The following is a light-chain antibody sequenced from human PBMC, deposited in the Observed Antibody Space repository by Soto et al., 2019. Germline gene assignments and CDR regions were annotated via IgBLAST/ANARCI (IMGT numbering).Light chain of an antibody. CDR2: GAS. J-gene: IGKJ5*01. V-gene: IGKV3-20*01. CDR3: QQYTGPTTT. CDR1: QTVSSNY. Sequence: THSPVTLSLSPGERATLSCRASQTVSSNYLAWCQQRPGQAPRLLIYGASTRDAGIPDRFSGSGSGTDFTLTITRLEPEDSEVYVCQQYTGPTTTFGQGTRLEIK.